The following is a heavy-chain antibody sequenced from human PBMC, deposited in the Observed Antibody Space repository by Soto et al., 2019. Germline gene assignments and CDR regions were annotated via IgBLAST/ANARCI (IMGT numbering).Heavy chain of an antibody. V-gene: IGHV4-59*01. Sequence: SETLSLTCTVSCASISTYYWSWIRQPPGKGLEWIGYIYYSGSTNYNPSLKSRVTISVDTSKNQFSLKLSPVTAADTAVYYCARSRGGYFDYWGQGTLVTVSS. CDR3: ARSRGGYFDY. CDR1: CASISTYY. D-gene: IGHD3-22*01. J-gene: IGHJ4*02. CDR2: IYYSGST.